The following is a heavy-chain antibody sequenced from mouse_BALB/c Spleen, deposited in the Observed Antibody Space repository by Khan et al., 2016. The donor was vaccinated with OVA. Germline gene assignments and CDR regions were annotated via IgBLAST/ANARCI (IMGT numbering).Heavy chain of an antibody. CDR3: ARSVTITTLVTTDFDY. Sequence: EVQLQESGPGLVKPSQSLSLTCTVTGYSITSDYAWNWIRQFPGNKLEWMGYISYSGRTSYKPSLKSRISITRDTSTNQFFLQLNSVTTEDTATYYCARSVTITTLVTTDFDYWGQGTTLTVSS. V-gene: IGHV3-2*02. D-gene: IGHD1-1*01. CDR2: ISYSGRT. CDR1: GYSITSDYA. J-gene: IGHJ2*01.